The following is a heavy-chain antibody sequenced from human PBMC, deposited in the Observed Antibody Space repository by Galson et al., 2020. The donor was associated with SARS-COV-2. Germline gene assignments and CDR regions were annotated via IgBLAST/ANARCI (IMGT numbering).Heavy chain of an antibody. Sequence: NSGGSLRLSCAASGFTFSDYYMSWIRQAPGKGPEWVSYISSSGDTIYYADSVKGRFTMSRDNAKNSLYLQMNSLRAEDTAVYYCAREVRSSNNDAFDIWGQGTMVTVSS. D-gene: IGHD6-13*01. CDR2: ISSSGDTI. V-gene: IGHV3-11*04. CDR1: GFTFSDYY. CDR3: AREVRSSNNDAFDI. J-gene: IGHJ3*02.